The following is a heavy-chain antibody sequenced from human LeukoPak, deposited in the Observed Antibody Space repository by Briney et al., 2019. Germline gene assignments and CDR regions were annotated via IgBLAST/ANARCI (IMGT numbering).Heavy chain of an antibody. Sequence: GSLRLSCAASGFTFSDYYMSWIRQPPGKGLEWIGSIYHSGSTYYNPSLKSRVTISVDTSKNQFSLKLSSVTAADTAVYYCAKSNGYGLIDYWGQGTLVTVSS. V-gene: IGHV4-38-2*01. CDR2: IYHSGST. D-gene: IGHD5-12*01. J-gene: IGHJ4*02. CDR3: AKSNGYGLIDY. CDR1: GFTFSDYY.